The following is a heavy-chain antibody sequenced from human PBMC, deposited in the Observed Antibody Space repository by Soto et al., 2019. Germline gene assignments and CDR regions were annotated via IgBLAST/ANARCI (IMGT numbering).Heavy chain of an antibody. D-gene: IGHD3-3*01. CDR3: ARVSITIFGVVVNWFDP. Sequence: QVQLVQSGAEVKKPGASVKVSCKASGYTFTSYGSSWVRQAPGQGLEWMGWISAYNGNTNYAQKLQGRVTMTTDTSTSTAYMELRSLRSDDTAVYYCARVSITIFGVVVNWFDPWGQGTLVTVSS. J-gene: IGHJ5*02. CDR1: GYTFTSYG. CDR2: ISAYNGNT. V-gene: IGHV1-18*01.